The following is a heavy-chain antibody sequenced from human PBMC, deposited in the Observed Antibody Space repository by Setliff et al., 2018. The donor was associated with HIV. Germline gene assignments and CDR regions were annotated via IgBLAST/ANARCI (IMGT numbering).Heavy chain of an antibody. CDR2: IYYTGRS. Sequence: SETLSLTCTVSGGSISSSDYYWGWIRQPPGKGLEWIGSIYYTGRSFHNPSLKSRITISVDTSKNQFYLNLNSVTDADTALYYCARHKDSDYVWGSYRPDGFDIWGQGTTVTVSS. CDR1: GGSISSSDYY. D-gene: IGHD3-16*02. CDR3: ARHKDSDYVWGSYRPDGFDI. J-gene: IGHJ3*02. V-gene: IGHV4-39*01.